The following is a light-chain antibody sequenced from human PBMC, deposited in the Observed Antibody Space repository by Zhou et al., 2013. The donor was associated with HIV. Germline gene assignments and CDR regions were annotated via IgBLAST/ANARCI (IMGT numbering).Light chain of an antibody. CDR3: QQSYSTLAWT. CDR1: QTIISY. J-gene: IGKJ1*01. V-gene: IGKV1-39*01. CDR2: AAS. Sequence: DIQMTQSPSSLSASVGDRVTISCRASQTIISYLTWYQQKPGKAPKLLIYAASSLQSGVPSRFSGSGSGTDFTLTISSLQPEDFATYYCQQSYSTLAWTFGQGTKVEIK.